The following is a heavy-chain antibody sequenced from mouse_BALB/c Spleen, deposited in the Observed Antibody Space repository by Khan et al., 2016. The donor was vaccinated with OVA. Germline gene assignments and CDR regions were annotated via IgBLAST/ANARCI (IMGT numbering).Heavy chain of an antibody. D-gene: IGHD2-3*01. CDR2: ISYSGST. CDR1: GYSITSDYA. Sequence: KLEESGPGLVKPSQSLSLTCTVTGYSITSDYAWNWIRQFPGNKLEWMGYISYSGSTSYNPSLKSRISITRDTSKNQFFLQLNSVTTEDTATYYCARDGSRYNYAMDYWGQGTAVTVSS. J-gene: IGHJ4*01. V-gene: IGHV3-2*02. CDR3: ARDGSRYNYAMDY.